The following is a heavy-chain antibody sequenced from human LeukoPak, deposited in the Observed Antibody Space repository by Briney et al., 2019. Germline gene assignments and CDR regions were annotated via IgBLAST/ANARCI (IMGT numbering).Heavy chain of an antibody. D-gene: IGHD4-17*01. CDR2: ISRSGSTI. J-gene: IGHJ4*02. Sequence: PGGSLRLSCAASGFTFTAYSMNWVRQAPGKGLEWVSYISRSGSTIYYADSVKGRFTVSRDNVRDSLYLQMNSLRDEDTAIYYFVRGGTSLTSKLDYWGQGTLVTVSS. V-gene: IGHV3-48*02. CDR3: VRGGTSLTSKLDY. CDR1: GFTFTAYS.